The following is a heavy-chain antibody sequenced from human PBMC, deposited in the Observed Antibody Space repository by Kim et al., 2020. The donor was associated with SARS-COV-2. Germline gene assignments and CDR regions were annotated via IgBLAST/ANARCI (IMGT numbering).Heavy chain of an antibody. Sequence: AYSVKGRFTSSRDNSKNTVYLQMNSLRVEDTAVYFCARDRGGTGAVFDYWGQGTLVTVSS. D-gene: IGHD7-27*01. J-gene: IGHJ4*02. CDR3: ARDRGGTGAVFDY. V-gene: IGHV3-53*01.